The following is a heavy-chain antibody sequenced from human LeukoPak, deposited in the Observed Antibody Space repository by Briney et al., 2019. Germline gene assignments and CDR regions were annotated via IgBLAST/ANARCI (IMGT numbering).Heavy chain of an antibody. Sequence: ASVKVSCKASGYIFTGYYMHWVRQAPGQGLEWMGWINPNSGDTNYAQKFQGRVTMTRDTSTSTAYMELRSLRSDDTAVYYCARWYYHDSSAYFPGDYWGQGTLVTVSS. CDR3: ARWYYHDSSAYFPGDY. D-gene: IGHD3-22*01. J-gene: IGHJ4*02. CDR1: GYIFTGYY. CDR2: INPNSGDT. V-gene: IGHV1-2*02.